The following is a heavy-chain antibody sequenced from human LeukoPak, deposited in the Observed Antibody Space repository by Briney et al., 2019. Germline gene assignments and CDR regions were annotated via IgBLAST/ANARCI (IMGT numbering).Heavy chain of an antibody. J-gene: IGHJ4*02. CDR1: GFTFSSYA. CDR3: AKVFDSSGYLVLDY. Sequence: GGSLRLTCAASGFTFSSYAMSWVRQAPGKGLEWVSAISGSGGSTYYADSVKGRFTISRDNSKNTLYLQMNSLRAEDTAVYYCAKVFDSSGYLVLDYWGQGTLATVSS. D-gene: IGHD3-22*01. CDR2: ISGSGGST. V-gene: IGHV3-23*01.